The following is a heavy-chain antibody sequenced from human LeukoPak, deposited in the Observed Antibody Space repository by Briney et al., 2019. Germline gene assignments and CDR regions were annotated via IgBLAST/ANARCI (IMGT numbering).Heavy chain of an antibody. V-gene: IGHV4-39*07. CDR1: GGSISSSSYY. Sequence: SETLSLTCTVSGGSISSSSYYWGWIRQPPGKGLEWIGSFYYSGSTYYNPSLKSRVTISVDTSKNQFSLKLSSVTAADTAVYYCAKVVNYYDSSGYYYFDYWGQGTLVTVSS. CDR2: FYYSGST. D-gene: IGHD3-22*01. J-gene: IGHJ4*02. CDR3: AKVVNYYDSSGYYYFDY.